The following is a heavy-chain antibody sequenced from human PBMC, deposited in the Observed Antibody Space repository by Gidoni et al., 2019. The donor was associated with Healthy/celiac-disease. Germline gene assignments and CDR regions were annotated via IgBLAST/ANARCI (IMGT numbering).Heavy chain of an antibody. CDR1: GGSISSSSYY. V-gene: IGHV4-39*01. CDR2: IYYSGST. CDR3: ARIRGGATWWAPLRAFDP. Sequence: QLQLQESGPGLVKPSETLSLTCTVSGGSISSSSYYWGWIRQPPGKGLEWIGSIYYSGSTYYNPSLKSRFTISVDTSKNQFSLKLSSVTAADTAVYYCARIRGGATWWAPLRAFDPWGQGTLVTVSS. D-gene: IGHD1-26*01. J-gene: IGHJ5*02.